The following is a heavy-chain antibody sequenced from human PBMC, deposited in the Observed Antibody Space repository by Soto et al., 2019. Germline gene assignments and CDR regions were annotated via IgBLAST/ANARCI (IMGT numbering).Heavy chain of an antibody. D-gene: IGHD6-13*01. CDR1: CGSFSGYY. Sequence: SGTLSLTRAVYCGSFSGYYWNWIRQPAWKGLEWIGEINHSGSTNYNPSLKSRVTISVDKSKNQFSLKLSSVTAADTAVYGCASGSSSSYGFDYWGQGPLVTVSS. V-gene: IGHV4-34*01. J-gene: IGHJ4*02. CDR2: INHSGST. CDR3: ASGSSSSYGFDY.